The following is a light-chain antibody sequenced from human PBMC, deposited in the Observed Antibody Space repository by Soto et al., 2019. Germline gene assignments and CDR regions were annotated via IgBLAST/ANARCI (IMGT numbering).Light chain of an antibody. J-gene: IGLJ3*02. CDR3: SSYTSSRV. CDR2: DVS. V-gene: IGLV2-14*01. CDR1: SSDVGGYNY. Sequence: QSVLTQPASVSVSPGQSITISCTGTSSDVGGYNYVSWYQQHPGKAPKLMIYDVSNRPSGVSNRFSGSKSGNTASLTISGLQAEDEADYYCSSYTSSRVFGGGTKVTVL.